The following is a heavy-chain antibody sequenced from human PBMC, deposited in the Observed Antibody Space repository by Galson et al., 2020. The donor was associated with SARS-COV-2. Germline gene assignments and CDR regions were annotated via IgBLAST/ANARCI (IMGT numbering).Heavy chain of an antibody. Sequence: SGPTLVKPTQTLTLTCTFSGFSLSTSGVGVGWIRQPPGKALEWLALIYWDDDKRYSPYLKSRLTITKDTSKNKVVLTMTNMDPVDTATYYCAHRGSSGWWGDYFDYWGQGTLVTVSS. CDR1: GFSLSTSGVG. J-gene: IGHJ4*02. D-gene: IGHD6-19*01. V-gene: IGHV2-5*02. CDR2: IYWDDDK. CDR3: AHRGSSGWWGDYFDY.